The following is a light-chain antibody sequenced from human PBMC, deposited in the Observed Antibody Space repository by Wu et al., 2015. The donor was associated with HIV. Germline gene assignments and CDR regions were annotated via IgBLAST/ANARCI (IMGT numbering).Light chain of an antibody. CDR1: QTLSSTY. CDR3: QQYRSSPHT. CDR2: DTS. J-gene: IGKJ2*01. V-gene: IGKV3-20*01. Sequence: EIMLTQSPGPLSLSPGERATLSCRASQTLSSTYLAWYQQRRGQSPRLLIYDTSTRATGIPDRFSASGSGTDFTLTIDRLEPEDFAVYYCQQYRSSPHTFGQGTELEIK.